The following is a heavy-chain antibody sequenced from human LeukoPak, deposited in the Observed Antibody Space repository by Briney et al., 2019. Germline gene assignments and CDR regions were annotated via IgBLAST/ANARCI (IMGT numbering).Heavy chain of an antibody. D-gene: IGHD2-15*01. CDR1: GFTFSSYA. V-gene: IGHV3-23*01. Sequence: GVSLRLSCAASGFTFSSYAMSWVRQAPGKGLEWVSAISSNGDSTYYVDSVKGRFTISRDNSKNTLYLQMNSLRAEDTAVYYCALYCSGGSCYSMAGAFDIWGQGTMVTVSS. CDR3: ALYCSGGSCYSMAGAFDI. CDR2: ISSNGDST. J-gene: IGHJ3*02.